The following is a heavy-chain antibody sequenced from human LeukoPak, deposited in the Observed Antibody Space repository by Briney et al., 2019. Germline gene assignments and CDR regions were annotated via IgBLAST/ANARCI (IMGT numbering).Heavy chain of an antibody. CDR2: IIPIFGTA. CDR1: GGTFSSYA. CDR3: ATLDYYDSSAYYSDY. V-gene: IGHV1-69*06. J-gene: IGHJ4*02. D-gene: IGHD3-22*01. Sequence: SVKVSCKASGGTFSSYAISWVRQAPGQGLEWMGGIIPIFGTANYAQKFQGRVTITADKSTSTAYMELSSLRSEDTAVYYCATLDYYDSSAYYSDYWGQGTLVTVSS.